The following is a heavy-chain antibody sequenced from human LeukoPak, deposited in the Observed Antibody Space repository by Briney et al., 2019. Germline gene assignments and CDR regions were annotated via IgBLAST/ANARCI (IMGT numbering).Heavy chain of an antibody. V-gene: IGHV3-48*03. Sequence: TGGSLRLSCAASGFTFSSYEMNWVRQAPGEGLEWVSYISSSGSTIYYADSVKGRFTISRDNAKNSLYLQMNSLRAEDTAVYYCARDIAARPFDYWGQGTLVTVSS. CDR2: ISSSGSTI. CDR1: GFTFSSYE. CDR3: ARDIAARPFDY. J-gene: IGHJ4*02. D-gene: IGHD6-6*01.